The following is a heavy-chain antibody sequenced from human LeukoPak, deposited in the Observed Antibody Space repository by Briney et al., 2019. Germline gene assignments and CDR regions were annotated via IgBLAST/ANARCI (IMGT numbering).Heavy chain of an antibody. CDR1: GFTFSSYG. V-gene: IGHV3-23*01. CDR3: ARAPYGPLGY. J-gene: IGHJ4*02. Sequence: GGSLRLSCAASGFTFSSYGMSWVRQAPGKGLEWVSAISGSGGSTYYADSVKGRFTISRDNAKNTLYLQMNSLRAEDTAVYYCARAPYGPLGYWGQGTLVTVSS. CDR2: ISGSGGST. D-gene: IGHD3-16*01.